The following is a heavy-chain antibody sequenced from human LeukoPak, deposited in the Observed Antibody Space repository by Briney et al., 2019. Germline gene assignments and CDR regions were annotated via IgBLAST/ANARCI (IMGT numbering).Heavy chain of an antibody. V-gene: IGHV1-69*04. CDR3: ARGGYSDY. CDR1: GGTFSSYA. D-gene: IGHD2-15*01. Sequence: SVKVSCKASGGTFSSYAISWVRQAPGQGLEWMGRIIPILGIANYAQKFQGRVTLTTDSSTSTAYMELRNLRPDDTAVYYCARGGYSDYWGQGTLVTVSS. J-gene: IGHJ4*02. CDR2: IIPILGIA.